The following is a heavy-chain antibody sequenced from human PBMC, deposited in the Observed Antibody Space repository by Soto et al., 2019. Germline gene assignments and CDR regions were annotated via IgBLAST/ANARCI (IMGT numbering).Heavy chain of an antibody. CDR2: INSTGGT. CDR1: GGSVNGYY. J-gene: IGHJ5*02. V-gene: IGHV4-34*02. D-gene: IGHD3-3*01. CDR3: ATRITVFGLLIPPFDP. Sequence: QVHLQQWGAGLLKPSETLSLTCAVYGGSVNGYYWNWIRQPPGKGLEWIGEINSTGGTHYNPSLKSRVTMSVDTSKNQFSLSLSSVTAADTAIYYCATRITVFGLLIPPFDPGGQGTQVTVSS.